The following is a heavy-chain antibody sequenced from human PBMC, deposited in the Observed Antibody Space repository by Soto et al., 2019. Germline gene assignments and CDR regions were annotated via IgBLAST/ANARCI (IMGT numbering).Heavy chain of an antibody. CDR2: IYWNDDK. CDR1: GFSLSTSGVG. CDR3: AHRTSVAGPYGLDV. J-gene: IGHJ6*02. Sequence: QTTLKESGPPLVNTTQPLTMTCTFSGFSLSTSGVGVGWIRQPPGKALEWLALIYWNDDKRYRPSLKSRLTITRDTSKNQVVLTMTNMDPVDTATYYCAHRTSVAGPYGLDVWGHGTTVTVSS. D-gene: IGHD6-19*01. V-gene: IGHV2-5*01.